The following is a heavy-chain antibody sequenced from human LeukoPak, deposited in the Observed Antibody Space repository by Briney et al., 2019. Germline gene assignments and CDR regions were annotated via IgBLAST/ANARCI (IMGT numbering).Heavy chain of an antibody. D-gene: IGHD2-2*01. CDR2: IFSTGAT. Sequence: SETLSLTRTVSGGSINGHYWTWIRLTPGKGLELVGHIFSTGATHYNPSLRGRVTLSIDTSKNQFSLTMTSVSVEDTAVYYCARFSTRFGSGCSEASCYVHYWGQGTQVTVS. CDR3: ARFSTRFGSGCSEASCYVHY. J-gene: IGHJ4*02. V-gene: IGHV4-59*08. CDR1: GGSINGHY.